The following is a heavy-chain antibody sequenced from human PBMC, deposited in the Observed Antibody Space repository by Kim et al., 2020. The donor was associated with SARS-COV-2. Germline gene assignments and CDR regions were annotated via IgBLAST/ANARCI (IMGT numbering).Heavy chain of an antibody. J-gene: IGHJ5*01. CDR1: GFAFGDYA. V-gene: IGHV3-9*01. CDR2: ISWNSGSV. D-gene: IGHD2-2*01. Sequence: GGSLRLSCAASGFAFGDYAIHWVRQAPGKGLEWVSGISWNSGSVGYADSVKGRFTISRDNAKNSLYLQMNSLRAEDTALYYCAKDRRGYYSSTCCYAFDSWGQGTLVPASS. CDR3: AKDRRGYYSSTCCYAFDS.